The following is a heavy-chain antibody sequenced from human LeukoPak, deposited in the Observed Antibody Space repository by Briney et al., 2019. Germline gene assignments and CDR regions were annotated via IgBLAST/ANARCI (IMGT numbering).Heavy chain of an antibody. CDR1: GYTFTHFD. CDR2: ISPYNGDT. V-gene: IGHV1-18*01. J-gene: IGHJ4*02. D-gene: IGHD2-15*01. Sequence: ASVKDPCKVSGYTFTHFDISWVRQAPGQGLEWMGRISPYNGDTYYAQNLQGRVTVTTDISTRTAYMELKSLTSDDTAVYYCGTKMGGCYPDRGQGTLVTVSS. CDR3: GTKMGGCYPD.